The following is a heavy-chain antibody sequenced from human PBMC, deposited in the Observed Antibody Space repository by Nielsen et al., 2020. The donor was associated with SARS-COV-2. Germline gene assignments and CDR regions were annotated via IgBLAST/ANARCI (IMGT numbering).Heavy chain of an antibody. D-gene: IGHD2-15*01. CDR2: ISGSGGST. CDR1: GLSFSSYA. V-gene: IGHV3-23*01. Sequence: GGSLRLSCAASGLSFSSYAMSWVRQAPGKGLEWVSAISGSGGSTYYADSVKGRFTISRDNSKNTLYLQMNSLRAEDTAVYYCAKGGYCSGGSCLRWALAFDIWGQGTMVTVSS. J-gene: IGHJ3*02. CDR3: AKGGYCSGGSCLRWALAFDI.